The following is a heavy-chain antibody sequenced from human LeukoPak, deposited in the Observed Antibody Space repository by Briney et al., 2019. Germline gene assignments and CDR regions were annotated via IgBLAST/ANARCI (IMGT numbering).Heavy chain of an antibody. V-gene: IGHV4-59*08. CDR2: ISYTGST. J-gene: IGHJ4*02. CDR1: GGSISPYY. CDR3: ARIHDYGDYAFDR. Sequence: SETLSLTCTVSGGSISPYYWSWIRQPPGKGLEYIGYISYTGSTNSNPSLKSRLTISVDTSKIQFSLKLRSVTAADTALYYCARIHDYGDYAFDRWGQGTLVTVTS. D-gene: IGHD4-17*01.